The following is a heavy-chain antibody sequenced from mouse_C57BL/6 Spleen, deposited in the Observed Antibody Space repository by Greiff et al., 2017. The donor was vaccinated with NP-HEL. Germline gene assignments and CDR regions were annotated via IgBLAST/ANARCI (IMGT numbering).Heavy chain of an antibody. CDR1: GYTFTDYY. CDR2: IYPGSGNT. V-gene: IGHV1-76*01. D-gene: IGHD2-5*01. CDR3: ARRVTAPYAMDY. J-gene: IGHJ4*01. Sequence: VKLVESGAELVRPGASVKLSCKASGYTFTDYYINWVKQRPGQGLEWIARIYPGSGNTYYNEKFKGKATLTAEKSSSTAYMQLSSLTSEDSAVYFCARRVTAPYAMDYWGQGTSVTVSS.